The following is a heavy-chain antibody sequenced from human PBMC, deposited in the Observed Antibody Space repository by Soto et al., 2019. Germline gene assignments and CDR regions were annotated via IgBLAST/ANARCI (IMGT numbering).Heavy chain of an antibody. CDR1: GYTFTSYY. Sequence: ASVKVSCKASGYTFTSYYMHWVRQAPGQGLEWMGIINPSGGSTSYAQKFQGRVTMTRDTSTSTVYMELSSLRSEDTAVYYCAKEDDYAYYYYGMDVWGQGTTVTVSS. D-gene: IGHD3-16*01. CDR3: AKEDDYAYYYYGMDV. CDR2: INPSGGST. V-gene: IGHV1-46*01. J-gene: IGHJ6*02.